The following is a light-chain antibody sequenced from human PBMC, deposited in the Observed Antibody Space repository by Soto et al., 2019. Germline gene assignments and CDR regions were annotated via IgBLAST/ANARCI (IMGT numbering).Light chain of an antibody. CDR1: QGISSY. Sequence: DIQLTQSPSFLSASVGDRVTITCRASQGISSYLAWYQQKPGKAPKLLIYAASTLHSGVPSRFSGIGSGTEFTLTIRCLQPEDFATYYCQQLNSYPPFFGPGTKVDIK. CDR2: AAS. V-gene: IGKV1-9*01. J-gene: IGKJ3*01. CDR3: QQLNSYPPF.